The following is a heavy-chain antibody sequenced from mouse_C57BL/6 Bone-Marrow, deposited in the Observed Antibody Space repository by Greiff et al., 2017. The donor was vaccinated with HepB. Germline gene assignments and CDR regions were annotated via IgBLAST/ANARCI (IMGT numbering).Heavy chain of an antibody. V-gene: IGHV5-6*01. CDR2: ISSGGSYT. J-gene: IGHJ3*01. CDR3: ANYYCSSCLFAY. D-gene: IGHD1-1*01. Sequence: EVKLVESGGDLVKPGGSLKLSCAASGFTFSSYGMSWVRQTPDKRLEWVATISSGGSYTYYPDSVKGRFTISRDNATNTLYLQMSSLKSEDTAMYYCANYYCSSCLFAYWGQGTLITVSA. CDR1: GFTFSSYG.